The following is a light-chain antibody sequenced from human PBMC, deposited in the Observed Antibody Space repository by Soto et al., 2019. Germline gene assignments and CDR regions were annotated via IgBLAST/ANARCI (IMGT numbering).Light chain of an antibody. V-gene: IGLV2-18*02. J-gene: IGLJ1*01. Sequence: QSALTQPPSVSGSPGQSVTISCTGASSDVGSYNRVSWYQQFPATAPKLLIYEVSNRPSGVPDRFSGSKSGNTASLTISGLQDEDEADYYCSSYTSSSTYVFGTGTKLTVL. CDR2: EVS. CDR3: SSYTSSSTYV. CDR1: SSDVGSYNR.